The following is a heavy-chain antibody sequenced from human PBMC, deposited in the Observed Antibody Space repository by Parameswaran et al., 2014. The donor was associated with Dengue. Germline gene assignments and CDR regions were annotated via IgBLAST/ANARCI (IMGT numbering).Heavy chain of an antibody. Sequence: WIRQPPGKGLEWVSAISGSGGSTYYADSVKGRFTISRDNSKNTLHLQMNSLRAEDTAVYYCARVGYYGSGSYYADYWGQGTLVTVSS. J-gene: IGHJ4*02. CDR2: ISGSGGST. D-gene: IGHD3-10*01. CDR3: ARVGYYGSGSYYADY. V-gene: IGHV3-23*01.